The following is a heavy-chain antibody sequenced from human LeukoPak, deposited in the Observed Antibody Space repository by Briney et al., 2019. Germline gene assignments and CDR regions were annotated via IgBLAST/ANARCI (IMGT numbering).Heavy chain of an antibody. Sequence: PGGSLRLSCAASGFTFSSYAMHWVRQAPGKGLEWVAVISYDGSNKYYADSVKGRFTISRDNSKNTLYLQMNSLRAEDTAVYYCATNVLRFLEWLPSDYWGQGTLVTVSS. CDR2: ISYDGSNK. J-gene: IGHJ4*02. CDR3: ATNVLRFLEWLPSDY. V-gene: IGHV3-30-3*01. CDR1: GFTFSSYA. D-gene: IGHD3-3*01.